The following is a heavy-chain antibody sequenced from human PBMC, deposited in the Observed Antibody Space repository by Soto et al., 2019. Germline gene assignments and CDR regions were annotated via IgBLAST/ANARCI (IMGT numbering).Heavy chain of an antibody. D-gene: IGHD4-4*01. Sequence: SETLSLTCTVSGGSISSGGYYWSWIRQHPGKGLEWIGYIYYSGSTYYNPSLKSRVTISVDTSKNQFSLKLSSVTAADTAVYYCAREGVTTVTYYGMDVWGQGTTVTVSS. V-gene: IGHV4-31*03. CDR1: GGSISSGGYY. J-gene: IGHJ6*02. CDR2: IYYSGST. CDR3: AREGVTTVTYYGMDV.